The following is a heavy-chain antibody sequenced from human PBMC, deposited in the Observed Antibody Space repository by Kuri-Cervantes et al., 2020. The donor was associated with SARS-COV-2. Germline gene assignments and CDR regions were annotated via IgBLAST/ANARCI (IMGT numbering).Heavy chain of an antibody. J-gene: IGHJ5*02. V-gene: IGHV4-39*01. D-gene: IGHD3-3*01. CDR2: IYYSGST. CDR3: ARHLSVLRFLEWATNWFDP. CDR1: GGSISSSSYY. Sequence: GSLRLSCTVSGGSISSSSYYWGWIRQPPGKGLEWIGSIYYSGSTYYNPSLKSRVTISVDTSKNQFSLKLSPVTAADTAVYYCARHLSVLRFLEWATNWFDPWGQGTLVTVSS.